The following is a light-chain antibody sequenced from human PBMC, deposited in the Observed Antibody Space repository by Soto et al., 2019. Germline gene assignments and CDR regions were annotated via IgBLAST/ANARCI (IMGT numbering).Light chain of an antibody. CDR3: QQSDSLPIT. J-gene: IGKJ5*01. Sequence: DIQMTQSPSSLSASVGDRVTCRASQDISNYLNWYQQRPGKAPKLLIYDASNLERGVPSRFSGTRSGTHFTSAITSLQPEDVATYYCQQSDSLPITFGQGTRLEI. CDR1: QDISNY. CDR2: DAS. V-gene: IGKV1-33*01.